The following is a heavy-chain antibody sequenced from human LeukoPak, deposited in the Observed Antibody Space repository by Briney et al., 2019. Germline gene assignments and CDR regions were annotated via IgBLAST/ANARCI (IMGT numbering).Heavy chain of an antibody. D-gene: IGHD6-13*01. CDR3: ARDLGGSSWSLRAFDI. CDR1: GFTFSSYS. CDR2: STTSSII. Sequence: GGSLGLSCAASGFTFSSYSMNWVRQAPGKGLEWVSYSTTSSIIYYADSVKGRFTISRDNAKNSLYLQMNSLRAEDTAVYYCARDLGGSSWSLRAFDIWGQGTMVTVTS. J-gene: IGHJ3*02. V-gene: IGHV3-48*04.